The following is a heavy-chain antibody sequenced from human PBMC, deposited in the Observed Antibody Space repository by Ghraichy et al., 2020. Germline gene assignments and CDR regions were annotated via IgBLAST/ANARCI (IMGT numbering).Heavy chain of an antibody. V-gene: IGHV3-23*01. CDR2: ISGSGGST. CDR1: GFTFSSYA. Sequence: GGSLRLSCAASGFTFSSYAMSWVRQAPGKGLEWVSAISGSGGSTYYADSVKGRFTISRDNSKNTLYLQMNSLRAEDTAVYYCAKDSRSGMAKRRFDPWGQGTLVTVSS. D-gene: IGHD5-18*01. CDR3: AKDSRSGMAKRRFDP. J-gene: IGHJ5*02.